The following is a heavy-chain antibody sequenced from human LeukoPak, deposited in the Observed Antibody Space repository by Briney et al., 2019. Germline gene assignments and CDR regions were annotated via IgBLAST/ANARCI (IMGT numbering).Heavy chain of an antibody. J-gene: IGHJ4*02. V-gene: IGHV4-59*08. Sequence: SETLSLTRAVYGGSFSGYYWSWIRQPPGKGLEWIGYIHYSGGTNYNPSLKSRVTISVDTSKNQFSLKLSSVTAADTAVYYCARHVRAAAGTGLAYWGQGTLVTVSS. CDR3: ARHVRAAAGTGLAY. CDR2: IHYSGGT. D-gene: IGHD6-13*01. CDR1: GGSFSGYY.